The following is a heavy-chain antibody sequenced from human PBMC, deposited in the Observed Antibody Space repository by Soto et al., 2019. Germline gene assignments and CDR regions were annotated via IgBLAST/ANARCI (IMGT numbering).Heavy chain of an antibody. CDR2: INPDTGGT. CDR1: GYTFTGYY. D-gene: IGHD2-8*01. CDR3: AKRGKVGVGVDWFDP. V-gene: IGHV1-2*02. J-gene: IGHJ5*02. Sequence: QVQLVQSGAEVKKPGASVQVSCKASGYTFTGYYIHWVRQAPGRGLDWMGWINPDTGGTNYAQRSQDRVTMTRDTSISTAYRELKRLRSDDTAIYYYAKRGKVGVGVDWFDPWGQGTLVTVSS.